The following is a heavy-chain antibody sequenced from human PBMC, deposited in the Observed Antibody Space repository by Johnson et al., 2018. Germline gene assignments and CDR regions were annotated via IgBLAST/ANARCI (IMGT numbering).Heavy chain of an antibody. CDR3: ASPYGIGSDVYYGMDV. CDR2: IYSGGST. V-gene: IGHV3-66*01. J-gene: IGHJ6*02. CDR1: GLTVSSNY. Sequence: VQLVESGGGVVQPGRSLRLSCAASGLTVSSNYMSWVRQAPGKGLEWVSVIYSGGSTYYADSVKGRFTISRDNSKNTLYLQMNSLRAEDTAVYYCASPYGIGSDVYYGMDVWGQGTTVTVSS. D-gene: IGHD1-26*01.